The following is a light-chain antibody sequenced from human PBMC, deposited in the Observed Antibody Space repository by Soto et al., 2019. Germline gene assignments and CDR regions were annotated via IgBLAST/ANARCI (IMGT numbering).Light chain of an antibody. CDR3: QSYDSSLGYV. Sequence: QSVLTQPPSVSGAPGQRVTISCTGRSSNIETTYDVHWYQQLPGTAPKLLISCNINRLSGVLERFSGSKSGTSASLAFTGLQAEDEADYYCQSYDSSLGYVFGTGTKVTVL. CDR1: SSNIETTYD. CDR2: CNI. J-gene: IGLJ1*01. V-gene: IGLV1-40*01.